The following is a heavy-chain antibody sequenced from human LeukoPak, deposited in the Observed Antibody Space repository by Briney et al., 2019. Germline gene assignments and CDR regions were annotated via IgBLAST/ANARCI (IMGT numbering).Heavy chain of an antibody. CDR3: ATAAWVRRYFDY. CDR2: IYPGYSDT. V-gene: IGHV5-51*01. D-gene: IGHD4/OR15-4a*01. CDR1: GYSFTSYW. J-gene: IGHJ4*02. Sequence: KLGESLKISCKGSGYSFTSYWIGWVRQMPGKGLEWMGIIYPGYSDTRYSPSFQGQVTISVDKSISTAYLQWSSLQASDTAVYYCATAAWVRRYFDYWGQGTLVTVSS.